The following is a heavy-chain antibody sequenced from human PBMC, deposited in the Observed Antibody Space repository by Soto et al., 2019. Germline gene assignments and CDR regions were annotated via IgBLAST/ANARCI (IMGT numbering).Heavy chain of an antibody. Sequence: ASVKVSCKASGYTFTNYYIHWLRQAPGQGLEWLGILRPRTGNTGYAQRFQGRVTMTRDTSTGTVYMELTSLKSDDTAVYYCAREPNESFYFDCWGQGTQVTVSS. CDR2: LRPRTGNT. V-gene: IGHV1-46*01. J-gene: IGHJ4*02. CDR3: AREPNESFYFDC. CDR1: GYTFTNYY.